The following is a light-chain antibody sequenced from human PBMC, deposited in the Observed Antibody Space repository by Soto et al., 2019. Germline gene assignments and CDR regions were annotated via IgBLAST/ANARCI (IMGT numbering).Light chain of an antibody. CDR1: SGHSSYA. J-gene: IGLJ3*02. CDR2: LNSDGSH. CDR3: QPWDTGIHWV. Sequence: QPVLTPSPSASASLGASVQLTCTLSSGHSSYAIAWHQQQPEKGPRYLMKLNSDGSHSKRDGIPDRFSGSSSGAERYLTNSSLQSEDEADYYCQPWDTGIHWVFGGGTKLTVL. V-gene: IGLV4-69*01.